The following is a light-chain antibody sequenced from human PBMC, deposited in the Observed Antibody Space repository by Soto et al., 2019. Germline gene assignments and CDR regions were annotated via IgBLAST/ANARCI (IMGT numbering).Light chain of an antibody. V-gene: IGKV1-39*01. CDR1: QSISIY. CDR3: QQTYTTPEIT. CDR2: GAS. Sequence: QMTQSPSSLSTSLVYIFTITGRAIQSISIYLNWYQLKPGKAPNLLMYGASYLKSGVPTRFSGSGSGTDFTLTISSLQPEDFAIYYCQQTYTTPEITFGQGTRLEIK. J-gene: IGKJ5*01.